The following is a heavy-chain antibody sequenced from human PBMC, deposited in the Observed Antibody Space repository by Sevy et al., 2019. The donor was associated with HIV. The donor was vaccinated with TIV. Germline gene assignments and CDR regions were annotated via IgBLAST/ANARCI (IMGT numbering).Heavy chain of an antibody. J-gene: IGHJ4*02. Sequence: GGSLRISCAASGFTFSSYCMNWVRQAPGKGLEWVANIMQDGSEIYYVDSVKGRFTISRDNAKNSLYLQMNSLRAEDTAVYYSARGGRLLWSGESTLPFDYWGQGTRVTVSS. D-gene: IGHD3-10*01. CDR1: GFTFSSYC. CDR3: ARGGRLLWSGESTLPFDY. CDR2: IMQDGSEI. V-gene: IGHV3-7*01.